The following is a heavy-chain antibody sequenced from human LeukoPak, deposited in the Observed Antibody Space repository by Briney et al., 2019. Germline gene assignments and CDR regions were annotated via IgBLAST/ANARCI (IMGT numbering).Heavy chain of an antibody. CDR3: ARVGSSSWYVSFYYYYGMDV. CDR2: MNPNSGNT. CDR1: GYTFTSYD. Sequence: GASVKVSCKASGYTFTSYDINWVRHATGQGLEWMGWMNPNSGNTGYAQKFQGRVTMTRNTSISTAYMELSSLRSEDTAVYYCARVGSSSWYVSFYYYYGMDVWGQGTTVTVSS. J-gene: IGHJ6*02. V-gene: IGHV1-8*01. D-gene: IGHD6-13*01.